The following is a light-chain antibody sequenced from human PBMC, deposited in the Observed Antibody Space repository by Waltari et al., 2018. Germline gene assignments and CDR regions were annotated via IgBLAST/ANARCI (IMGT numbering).Light chain of an antibody. CDR1: QSVSSY. V-gene: IGKV3-11*01. J-gene: IGKJ4*01. CDR2: DAS. Sequence: EIVLTHSPATLSLSPGARATLSCRASQSVSSYLAWYQQKPGQDPRLLIYDASNRATGIPARFSGSGSGTDVTLTISSLEPEDLAVYFCQQRSNGPPVTFGGGTKVEIK. CDR3: QQRSNGPPVT.